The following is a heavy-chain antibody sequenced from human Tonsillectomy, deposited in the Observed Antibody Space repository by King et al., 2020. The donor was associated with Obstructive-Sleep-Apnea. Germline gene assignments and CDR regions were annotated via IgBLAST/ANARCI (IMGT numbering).Heavy chain of an antibody. D-gene: IGHD3-9*01. CDR3: AKDPQLRYFDWSGADHYFDY. Sequence: VQLVESGGGLVQPGGSLRLSCAASGFTFSSYAMSWVRQAPGKGLEWVSAISGSGGSTYYADSVKGRFTISRDNSKNTLYLQMNSLRAEDTAVYYCAKDPQLRYFDWSGADHYFDYWGQGTLVTVSS. V-gene: IGHV3-23*04. CDR1: GFTFSSYA. CDR2: ISGSGGST. J-gene: IGHJ4*02.